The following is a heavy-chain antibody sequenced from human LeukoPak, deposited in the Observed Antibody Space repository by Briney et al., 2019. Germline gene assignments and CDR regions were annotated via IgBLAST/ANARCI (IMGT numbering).Heavy chain of an antibody. V-gene: IGHV3-33*01. J-gene: IGHJ4*02. CDR3: ARAGGRDGYGFDS. CDR2: VRYHGSDK. Sequence: GGSLRLSCAASGFTFSSHGMHWVRQAPGKGLEWVAVVRYHGSDKNYADSVKGRFTISRDNSKNTLYLQMNSPRVEDTALYYCARAGGRDGYGFDSWGQGTLVTVSP. D-gene: IGHD5-24*01. CDR1: GFTFSSHG.